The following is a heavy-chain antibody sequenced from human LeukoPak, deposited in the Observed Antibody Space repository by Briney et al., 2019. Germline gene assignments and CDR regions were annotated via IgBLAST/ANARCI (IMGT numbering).Heavy chain of an antibody. CDR2: INPNSGGT. J-gene: IGHJ4*02. D-gene: IGHD1-26*01. CDR3: ARARRSYYGKFDY. Sequence: ASVKVSCKASGYTFTGYYMHWVRQAPGQGLEWMGWINPNSGGTNYAQKFQGRVTMTRDTSISTAYMELSRLRSDDTVVYYCARARRSYYGKFDYWGQGTLVTVSS. CDR1: GYTFTGYY. V-gene: IGHV1-2*02.